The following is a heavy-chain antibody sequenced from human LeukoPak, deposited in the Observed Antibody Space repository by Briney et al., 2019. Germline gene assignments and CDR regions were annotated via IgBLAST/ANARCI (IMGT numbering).Heavy chain of an antibody. J-gene: IGHJ3*02. V-gene: IGHV3-7*01. Sequence: PGGSLRLSCAASGFTFSSYWMSWVRQAPGKGLEWVANIKQDGSEKYYVDSVKGRFTISRDNAKNSLYLQMNSLRAEDTAVYYCARVRSGHPLNWNFAFDIWGQGTMVTVSS. CDR2: IKQDGSEK. CDR3: ARVRSGHPLNWNFAFDI. CDR1: GFTFSSYW. D-gene: IGHD1-1*01.